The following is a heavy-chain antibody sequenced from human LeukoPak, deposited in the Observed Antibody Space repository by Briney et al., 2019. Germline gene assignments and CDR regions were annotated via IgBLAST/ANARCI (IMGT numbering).Heavy chain of an antibody. CDR3: ARDGDHNWFDP. CDR1: GYSLSSGYY. J-gene: IGHJ5*02. Sequence: SETLSLTCTVSGYSLSSGYYWGWIRQPPGKGLEWIGSIYHSGSTYYNPSLKSRVTISVDTSKNQFSLKLSSVTAADTAVYYCARDGDHNWFDPWGQGTLVTVSS. CDR2: IYHSGST. D-gene: IGHD7-27*01. V-gene: IGHV4-38-2*02.